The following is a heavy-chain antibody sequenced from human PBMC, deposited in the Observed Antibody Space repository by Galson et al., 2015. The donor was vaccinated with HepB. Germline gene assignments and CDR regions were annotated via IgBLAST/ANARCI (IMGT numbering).Heavy chain of an antibody. CDR1: GGSITIGSYY. CDR2: ISHSGYT. D-gene: IGHD6-19*01. Sequence: ETLSLTCTVSGGSITIGSYYWSWIRQSPGRGLEWLGYISHSGYTNYHPSLKTRVTISLDTSKNQFSLWLNSVTAADTAVYYCARQSREYSSGWYLGSFNYMDVWGKGSTVTVSS. V-gene: IGHV4-61*01. J-gene: IGHJ6*03. CDR3: ARQSREYSSGWYLGSFNYMDV.